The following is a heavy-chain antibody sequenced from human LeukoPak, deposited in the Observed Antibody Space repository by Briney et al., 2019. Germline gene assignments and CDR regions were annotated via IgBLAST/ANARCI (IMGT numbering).Heavy chain of an antibody. CDR3: AKIVLGRVVVPAAEGGDFDY. J-gene: IGHJ4*02. V-gene: IGHV3-23*01. CDR1: GFTFSSYA. D-gene: IGHD2-2*01. Sequence: PGGSLRLSCAASGFTFSSYAMSWVRQAPGKGLEWVSAISGSGGSTYYADSVKGRLTISRDNSKNTLYLQMNSLRAEDTAVYYCAKIVLGRVVVPAAEGGDFDYWGQGTLVTVSS. CDR2: ISGSGGST.